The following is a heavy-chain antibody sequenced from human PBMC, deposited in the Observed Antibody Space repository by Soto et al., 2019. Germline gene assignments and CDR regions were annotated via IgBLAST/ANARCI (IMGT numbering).Heavy chain of an antibody. J-gene: IGHJ6*02. D-gene: IGHD3-10*01. V-gene: IGHV2-5*02. CDR1: GFSLNTGGVG. CDR3: VRNWRYYGGDYYYGMDA. CDR2: IYWDDDE. Sequence: ITLKESGPPLVKPTQTLTLTCTFSGFSLNTGGVGVGWVRQPRGKAMEWLALIYWDDDERYRPSLRSRLNINKYTINNQVVLTMTTMDPEDTATYYCVRNWRYYGGDYYYGMDAWGQGTTVTVSS.